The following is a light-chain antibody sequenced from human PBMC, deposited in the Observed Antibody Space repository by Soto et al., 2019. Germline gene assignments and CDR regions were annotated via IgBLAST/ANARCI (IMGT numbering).Light chain of an antibody. CDR1: SSDGGTYNL. J-gene: IGLJ2*01. CDR2: EDN. Sequence: QSALTQPASVSGSPGQSITISCTGSSSDGGTYNLVSWYQQHPGKAPKLMIYEDNKRPSRVSNRFSGSKSGNTASLTISGLQAEDEADYYCCSYAGSSTFEVFGGGTKL. V-gene: IGLV2-23*02. CDR3: CSYAGSSTFEV.